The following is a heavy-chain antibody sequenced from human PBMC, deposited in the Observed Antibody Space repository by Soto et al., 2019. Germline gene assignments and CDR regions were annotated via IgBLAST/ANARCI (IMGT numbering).Heavy chain of an antibody. Sequence: EVQLVESGGGLVQPGGSLRLSCAASGFTFSSYSMNWVRQAPGKGLEWVSYISSSSSTIYYADSVKGRFTIARDNAKNSLYLQRNSLRAEDTAVYYCARRPPKYNWNYGLPMDVWGKGTTVTVSS. CDR1: GFTFSSYS. CDR3: ARRPPKYNWNYGLPMDV. D-gene: IGHD1-7*01. V-gene: IGHV3-48*01. CDR2: ISSSSSTI. J-gene: IGHJ6*03.